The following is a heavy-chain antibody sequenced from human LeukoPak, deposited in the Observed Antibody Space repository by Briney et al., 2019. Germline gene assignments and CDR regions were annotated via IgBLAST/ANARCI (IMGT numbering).Heavy chain of an antibody. Sequence: SETLSLTCTVSGGSISSHYRSWIRQPPGKGLEWIGYIYYSGSTNYNPSLKSRFTISVDTSKNQFSLKLSSVTAADTAVYYCARLRGYYYYMDVWGKGTTVTVSS. D-gene: IGHD3-10*01. CDR1: GGSISSHY. V-gene: IGHV4-59*11. CDR3: ARLRGYYYYMDV. CDR2: IYYSGST. J-gene: IGHJ6*03.